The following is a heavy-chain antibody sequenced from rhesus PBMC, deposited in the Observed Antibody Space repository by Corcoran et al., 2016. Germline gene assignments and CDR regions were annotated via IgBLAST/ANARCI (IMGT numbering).Heavy chain of an antibody. Sequence: QVTLKESGPALVKPTQTLTLTCTFSGFSISTSGTGVGWIRQPPGKALEWLASLSWNDSKYYSTSKKSRLTISKDTSKNQVVLTMTNMDPVDTATYYCARVQITSTILVVDINGLYSHLDYWGQGVLVTVSS. J-gene: IGHJ4*01. CDR3: ARVQITSTILVVDINGLYSHLDY. V-gene: IGHV2-95*01. CDR1: GFSISTSGTG. D-gene: IGHD3-40*01. CDR2: LSWNDSK.